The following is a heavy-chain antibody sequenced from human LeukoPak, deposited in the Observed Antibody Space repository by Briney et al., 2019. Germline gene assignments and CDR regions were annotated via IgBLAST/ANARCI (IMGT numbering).Heavy chain of an antibody. J-gene: IGHJ3*02. CDR2: ISSSSSYI. V-gene: IGHV3-21*04. CDR1: GFTFSSYS. CDR3: ASYGYTELVAFDI. Sequence: GGSLRLSCAASGFTFSSYSMNWVRQAPGKGLEWVSSISSSSSYIYYADSVKGRFTISRDNAKNSLYLQMNSLRAEDTALYYCASYGYTELVAFDIWGQGTMVTVSS. D-gene: IGHD5-24*01.